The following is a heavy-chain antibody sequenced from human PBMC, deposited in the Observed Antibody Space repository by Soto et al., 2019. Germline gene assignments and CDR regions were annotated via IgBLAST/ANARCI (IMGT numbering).Heavy chain of an antibody. CDR3: ARDTLNTVTKDWFDP. J-gene: IGHJ5*02. CDR2: INPNSGGT. D-gene: IGHD4-4*01. V-gene: IGHV1-2*02. Sequence: ASVKVSCKASGYTFTGYYMHWVRQAPGQGLEWMGWINPNSGGTNYAQKFQGRVTITADKSTSTAYMELSSLRSEDTAVYYCARDTLNTVTKDWFDPWGQGTLVTVSS. CDR1: GYTFTGYY.